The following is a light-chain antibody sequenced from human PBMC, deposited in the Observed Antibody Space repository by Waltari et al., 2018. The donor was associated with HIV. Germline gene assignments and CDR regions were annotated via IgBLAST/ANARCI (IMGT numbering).Light chain of an antibody. Sequence: QSVLTQPPSVSAAPGQKVSISCSGSSSNIGNNYVSWYQQLPGTAPKLLIYDNNKRPSGIPDRFSGSKSGTSATLGITGLQTGDEADYYCETWDHSLSAVVFSGGTKLTVL. CDR2: DNN. J-gene: IGLJ2*01. V-gene: IGLV1-51*01. CDR1: SSNIGNNY. CDR3: ETWDHSLSAVV.